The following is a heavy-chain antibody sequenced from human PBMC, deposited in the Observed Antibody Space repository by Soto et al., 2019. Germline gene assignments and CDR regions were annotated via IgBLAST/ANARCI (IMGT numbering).Heavy chain of an antibody. CDR1: GLTFSSYA. J-gene: IGHJ4*02. CDR2: ISGSGGST. CDR3: AKEATENYYDSSGYFY. V-gene: IGHV3-23*01. D-gene: IGHD3-22*01. Sequence: GGSLRLSCEVSGLTFSSYAMSWVRQAPGKGLQWVSAISGSGGSTYYADSVKGRFTISRDNSKNTLYLQMNSLRAEDTAVYYCAKEATENYYDSSGYFYWGQGTLVTVS.